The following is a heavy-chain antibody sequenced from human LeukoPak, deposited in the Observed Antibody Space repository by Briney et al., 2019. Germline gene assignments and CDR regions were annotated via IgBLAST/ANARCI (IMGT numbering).Heavy chain of an antibody. Sequence: SQTLSLTCSVSGDSISNSNFYWSWIRQPAGKGLEWIGRIYTIGTTTYNPSLKSRVTMSVDTSKNQFSLKLSSVTAADTAVYYCARDKSSYDSSGYYVHFDYWGQGTLVTVSS. CDR3: ARDKSSYDSSGYYVHFDY. J-gene: IGHJ4*02. CDR2: IYTIGTT. D-gene: IGHD3-22*01. V-gene: IGHV4-61*02. CDR1: GDSISNSNFY.